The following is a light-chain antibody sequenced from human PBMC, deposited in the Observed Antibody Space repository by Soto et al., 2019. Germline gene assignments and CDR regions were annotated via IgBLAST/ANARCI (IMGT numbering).Light chain of an antibody. J-gene: IGLJ2*01. CDR1: SSNIGAGYV. CDR3: QTYDSTLSMV. V-gene: IGLV1-40*01. Sequence: QSVLTQPPSVSGAPGLRVTISCTGSSSNIGAGYVVNWYQQLPGTAPKLLIYDNTNRPSGVPDRFSGSRSCSSASLAITGLQPEDEADYHCQTYDSTLSMVFGGGTKVTVL. CDR2: DNT.